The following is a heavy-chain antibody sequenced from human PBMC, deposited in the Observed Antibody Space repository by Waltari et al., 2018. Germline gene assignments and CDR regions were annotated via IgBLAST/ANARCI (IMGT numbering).Heavy chain of an antibody. CDR1: YA. J-gene: IGHJ4*02. CDR2: ISGSGGST. D-gene: IGHD3-16*01. Sequence: YAMSWVRQAPGKGLEWVSAISGSGGSTYYADSVKGRFTISRDNSKNTLYLQMNSLRAEDTAVYYCAKSGLYPNDYWGQGTLVTVSS. V-gene: IGHV3-23*01. CDR3: AKSGLYPNDY.